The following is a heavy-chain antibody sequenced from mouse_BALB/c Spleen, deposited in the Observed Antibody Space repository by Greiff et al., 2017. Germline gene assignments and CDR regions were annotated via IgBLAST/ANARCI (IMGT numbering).Heavy chain of an antibody. Sequence: QVQLQQSGAELARPGASVKLSCKASGYTFTSYWMQWVKQRPGQGLEWIGAIYPGDGDTRYTQKFKGKATLTADKSSSTAYMQLSSLASEDSAVYYCAGGNRYYYAMDYWGQGTSVTVSS. D-gene: IGHD2-1*01. V-gene: IGHV1-87*01. CDR3: AGGNRYYYAMDY. CDR2: IYPGDGDT. CDR1: GYTFTSYW. J-gene: IGHJ4*01.